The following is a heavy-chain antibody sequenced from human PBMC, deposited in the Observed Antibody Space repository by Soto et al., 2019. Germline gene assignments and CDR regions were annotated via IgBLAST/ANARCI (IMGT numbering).Heavy chain of an antibody. CDR2: ISSSSSYT. CDR1: GFTFSYYY. Sequence: GGSLSLSCAASGFTFSYYYMSWIRQDPGKGLEWVSYISSSSSYTNYADSVKGRFTISRDNAKNSLYLQMNSLRAEDTAVYYCASLDEGSSSSSWYSWGQGTLVTVSS. D-gene: IGHD6-13*01. V-gene: IGHV3-11*06. CDR3: ASLDEGSSSSSWYS. J-gene: IGHJ4*02.